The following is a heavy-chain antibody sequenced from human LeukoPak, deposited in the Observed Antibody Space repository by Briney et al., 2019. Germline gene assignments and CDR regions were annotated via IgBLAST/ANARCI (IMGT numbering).Heavy chain of an antibody. Sequence: RTGGSLRLSCAASGFRFDDYGMSWVRHVPGKGLEWVSGTNWDGASTGYADSVKGRFTISRYNVKNFLYLQMNSLRVADTALYFCGRVYCSTTSCYDYYDYYMDVWGKGTTVTVSS. CDR2: TNWDGAST. D-gene: IGHD2-2*01. CDR3: GRVYCSTTSCYDYYDYYMDV. V-gene: IGHV3-20*04. CDR1: GFRFDDYG. J-gene: IGHJ6*03.